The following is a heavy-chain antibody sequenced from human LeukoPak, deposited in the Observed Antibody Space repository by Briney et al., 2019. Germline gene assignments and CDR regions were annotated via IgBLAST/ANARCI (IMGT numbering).Heavy chain of an antibody. CDR2: IRSKANNYAT. Sequence: GGSLRLSCAASGFTFSASTMHWVRQASGKGLEWVGRIRSKANNYATAYAASVQGRLTISRDDSKNTAYLQMNSPKTEDTALYYCTSVVGATFDYWGQGTLVTVSS. V-gene: IGHV3-73*01. D-gene: IGHD1-26*01. CDR1: GFTFSAST. CDR3: TSVVGATFDY. J-gene: IGHJ4*02.